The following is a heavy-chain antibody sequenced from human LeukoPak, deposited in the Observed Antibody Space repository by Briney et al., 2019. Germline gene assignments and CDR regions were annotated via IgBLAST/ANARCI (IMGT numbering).Heavy chain of an antibody. D-gene: IGHD6-13*01. CDR3: AREIPQQLVAMDV. J-gene: IGHJ6*02. CDR2: IKEDGTGK. CDR1: GFTFSTYW. Sequence: PGGSLRLSCAASGFTFSTYWMSWVRQAPGKGLEWLANIKEDGTGKNHVDSVKGRFTISRDNAKKSLYLQINGLRAEDTAVYYCAREIPQQLVAMDVWGQGTTVTVSS. V-gene: IGHV3-7*04.